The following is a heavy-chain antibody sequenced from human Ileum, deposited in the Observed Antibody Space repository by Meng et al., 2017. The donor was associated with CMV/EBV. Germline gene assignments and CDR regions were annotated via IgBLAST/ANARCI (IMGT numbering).Heavy chain of an antibody. CDR3: GRDSRSRYSNYDY. J-gene: IGHJ4*02. CDR2: IKQDGSEK. D-gene: IGHD4-11*01. V-gene: IGHV3-7*01. Sequence: GGPLRPSCAAPGFSFNDYWMSGVRQAPGKGLEWVANIKQDGSEKNYVDSVRGRFTIARDNAKNSLYLQMNNLRAEDTAVYYCGRDSRSRYSNYDYWGQATLATVSS. CDR1: GFSFNDYW.